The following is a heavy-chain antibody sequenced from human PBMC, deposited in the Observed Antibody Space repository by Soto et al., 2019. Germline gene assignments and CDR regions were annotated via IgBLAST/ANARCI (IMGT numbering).Heavy chain of an antibody. CDR3: DTAVYYCARQPNYDYAAYGPSDF. V-gene: IGHV1-69*13. D-gene: IGHD4-17*01. CDR1: GGTCTDYA. J-gene: IGHJ4*02. CDR2: IIPIFRSS. Sequence: SVKVSCKASGGTCTDYAFSWVRQAPGQGLEWMGGIIPIFRSSNFAQKFQGRLTIFADASAGTAYTSKKQLSLKLNSLTAADTAVYYCARQPNYDYAAYGPSDFWGPGTLVTVSS.